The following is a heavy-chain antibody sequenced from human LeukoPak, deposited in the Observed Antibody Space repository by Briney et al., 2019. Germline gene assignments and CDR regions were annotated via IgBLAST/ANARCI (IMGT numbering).Heavy chain of an antibody. CDR2: IYHSGST. CDR3: ARDQGYSSEGGVDP. D-gene: IGHD6-25*01. Sequence: SETLSLTRAVSGYSISSGYYWGWIRQPPGKGLEWIGSIYHSGSTYYNPSLKSRVTISVDTSKNQFSLKLSSVTAADTAVYYCARDQGYSSEGGVDPWGQGTLVTVSS. J-gene: IGHJ5*02. V-gene: IGHV4-38-2*02. CDR1: GYSISSGYY.